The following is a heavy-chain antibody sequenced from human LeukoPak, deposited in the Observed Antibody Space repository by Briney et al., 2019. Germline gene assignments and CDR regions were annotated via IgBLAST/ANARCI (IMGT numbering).Heavy chain of an antibody. Sequence: ASVKVSCKASGYTFTGYYMHWVRKAPGQGLGWMGWINPNSGGTNYAQKFQGRVTMTRDTSISTAYMELSRLRSDDTAVYYCARDPGFGDRYYGMDVWGQGTTVTVSS. CDR3: ARDPGFGDRYYGMDV. CDR2: INPNSGGT. D-gene: IGHD3-10*01. J-gene: IGHJ6*02. CDR1: GYTFTGYY. V-gene: IGHV1-2*02.